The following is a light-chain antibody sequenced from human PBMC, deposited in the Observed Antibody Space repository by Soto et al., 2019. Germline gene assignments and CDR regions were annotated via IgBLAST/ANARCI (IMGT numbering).Light chain of an antibody. CDR1: QGISTW. J-gene: IGKJ5*01. CDR3: QQYNSYPIT. V-gene: IGKV1D-16*01. Sequence: DIQMTQSPSSLSASVGDRVTITCRASQGISTWLAWYQQTPETAPQSLIYAASSLQSGVPSRFSGSGCGTDFTLTIDSLQHEDFVTYYCQQYNSYPITFGQGTRLEIK. CDR2: AAS.